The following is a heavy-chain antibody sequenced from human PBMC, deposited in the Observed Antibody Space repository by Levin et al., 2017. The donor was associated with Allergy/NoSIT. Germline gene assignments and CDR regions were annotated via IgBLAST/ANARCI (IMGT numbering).Heavy chain of an antibody. CDR3: SREPPYVSSGSPVVNSVWFDF. V-gene: IGHV1-2*02. CDR2: INPNSGGT. CDR1: GYTFTGYY. D-gene: IGHD3-22*01. J-gene: IGHJ4*02. Sequence: GESLKISCKASGYTFTGYYMHWVRQAPGQGLEWMGWINPNSGGTNYAQKFQGRVTMTRDTSISTAYMELGRLTSDDSAVSYCSREPPYVSSGSPVVNSVWFDFWGQGTLVTVSS.